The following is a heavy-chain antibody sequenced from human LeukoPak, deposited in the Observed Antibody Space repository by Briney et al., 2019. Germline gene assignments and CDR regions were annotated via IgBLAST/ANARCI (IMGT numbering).Heavy chain of an antibody. V-gene: IGHV4-61*01. Sequence: PSQTLSLTCTVSGDSISSGSYYWSWIRQPPGRGLEWIGYIYYSGSTNYNPSLKSRVTISIDTSKNQFSLKLSSVTAADTAVYYCARYGSGYYWGQGTLVTVSS. D-gene: IGHD3-10*01. CDR2: IYYSGST. J-gene: IGHJ4*02. CDR3: ARYGSGYY. CDR1: GDSISSGSYY.